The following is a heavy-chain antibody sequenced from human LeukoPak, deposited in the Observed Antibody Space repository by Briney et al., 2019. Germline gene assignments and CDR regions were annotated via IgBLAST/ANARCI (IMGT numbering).Heavy chain of an antibody. CDR2: IKQDGSEK. CDR3: ARGLHSFDY. V-gene: IGHV3-7*01. CDR1: GFTLSNYW. J-gene: IGHJ4*02. Sequence: GGSLRLSCAASGFTLSNYWMSWVRQAPGEGLEWVANIKQDGSEKYYVDSVKGRFTISRDNAKNSLYLQINSLGAEDTAVYYCARGLHSFDYWGQGTLVTVSS.